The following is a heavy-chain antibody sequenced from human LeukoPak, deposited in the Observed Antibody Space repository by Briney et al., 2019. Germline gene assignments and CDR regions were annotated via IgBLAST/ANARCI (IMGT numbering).Heavy chain of an antibody. D-gene: IGHD3-16*01. CDR3: ARDLSWGYYFDY. Sequence: PGGSLRLSCAASGFTFSSYAMHWVRQAPGKGLEWVAVISYDETYKYYADSVKGRFTTSRDNPKNTMYLQMNSLRAEDTAVYYCARDLSWGYYFDYWGQGTLVTVPS. J-gene: IGHJ4*02. CDR1: GFTFSSYA. CDR2: ISYDETYK. V-gene: IGHV3-30-3*01.